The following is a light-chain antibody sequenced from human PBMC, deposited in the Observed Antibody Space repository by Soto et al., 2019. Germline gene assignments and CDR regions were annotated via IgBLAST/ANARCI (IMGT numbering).Light chain of an antibody. CDR3: SSYTGSGTDV. Sequence: QSALTQPAYVSGSPGQSITISNTGTSSDVGGYNYVSWYQHYPGKAPKLMIFDVSNRPSGVSDRFSGSKSGDTASLTISGLQAEDEADYYCSSYTGSGTDVFGTGTTVTVL. CDR2: DVS. J-gene: IGLJ1*01. CDR1: SSDVGGYNY. V-gene: IGLV2-14*03.